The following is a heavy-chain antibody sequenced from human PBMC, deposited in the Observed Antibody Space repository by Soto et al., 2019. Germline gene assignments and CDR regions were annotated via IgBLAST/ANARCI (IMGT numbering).Heavy chain of an antibody. CDR1: GHSISSGYY. D-gene: IGHD3-10*01. CDR2: FYHSGSI. J-gene: IGHJ4*02. Sequence: SETLSLTCAVSGHSISSGYYWGWIRQPPGKGLEWIGSFYHSGSIYYNPSLKSRVTISVDTSKNQFSLKLSSVTAADTAVYYCARGEYYGSGNYFDYWGQGTLVTVSS. V-gene: IGHV4-38-2*01. CDR3: ARGEYYGSGNYFDY.